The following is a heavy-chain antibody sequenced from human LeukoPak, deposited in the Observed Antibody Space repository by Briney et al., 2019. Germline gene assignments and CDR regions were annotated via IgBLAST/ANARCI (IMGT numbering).Heavy chain of an antibody. D-gene: IGHD2-15*01. CDR1: GGSISSNNW. Sequence: PSETLSLTCAVSGGSISSNNWWSWVRPPPGKGPEWIGEIYHSGTTNYNPSLKSRVTISVDKSKNQFSLKLSSVTAADTAMYYCARTYCSGGSCHESFDYWGQGTLVTVSS. CDR3: ARTYCSGGSCHESFDY. J-gene: IGHJ4*02. V-gene: IGHV4-4*02. CDR2: IYHSGTT.